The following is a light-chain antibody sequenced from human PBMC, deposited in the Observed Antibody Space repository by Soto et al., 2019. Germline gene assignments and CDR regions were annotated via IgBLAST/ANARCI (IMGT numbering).Light chain of an antibody. CDR2: DAS. CDR1: QSVSTY. Sequence: EIVLTQSPGTLSLSPGERATLSCRASQSVSTYLAWYQQKPGQAPRLLIYDASSRAAGIPDRFGGSGSGTDFTLTISRLEPEDFAVYYCPHYPSLQLSTFGQRTNLEIK. CDR3: PHYPSLQLST. V-gene: IGKV3-20*01. J-gene: IGKJ2*01.